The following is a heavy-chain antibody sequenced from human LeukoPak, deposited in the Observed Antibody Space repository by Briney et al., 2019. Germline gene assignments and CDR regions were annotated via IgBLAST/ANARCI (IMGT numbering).Heavy chain of an antibody. Sequence: SETLSLTCTVSGGSISSYYWSWIRQPPGKGLEWIGYIYYSGSTNYNPSLKSRVTMSVDTSKNQLSLELSSVTAADTALYYCARRDSSGYYNYWGQGTPVTVSS. CDR1: GGSISSYY. D-gene: IGHD3-22*01. CDR2: IYYSGST. CDR3: ARRDSSGYYNY. J-gene: IGHJ4*02. V-gene: IGHV4-59*08.